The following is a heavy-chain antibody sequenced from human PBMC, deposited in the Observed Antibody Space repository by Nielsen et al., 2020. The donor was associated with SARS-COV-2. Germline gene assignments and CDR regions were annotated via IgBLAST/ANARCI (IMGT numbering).Heavy chain of an antibody. CDR1: GFSLSNNGVA. D-gene: IGHD3-16*02. V-gene: IGHV2-5*02. Sequence: SGPTLVNPTQTLTLTCSFSGFSLSNNGVAVGWIRQPPGKGLEWLALIYWDDDKGYRPSLKNRLTITKDTSQNQVVLTLTNVDPLDTGTYYCARGYRTYFDYWGQGSLVTVSS. CDR3: ARGYRTYFDY. J-gene: IGHJ4*02. CDR2: IYWDDDK.